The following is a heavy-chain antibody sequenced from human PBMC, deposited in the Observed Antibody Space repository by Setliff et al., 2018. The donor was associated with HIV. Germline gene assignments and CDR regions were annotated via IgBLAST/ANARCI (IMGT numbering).Heavy chain of an antibody. V-gene: IGHV4-38-2*02. Sequence: SETLSLTCTVSGYSISSGYSWGWIRQPPGKGLEWIGSIYHSGSTYYNPSLKSRVTKSVDTSKNQFSLTLSSVTAADTAVYYCARRRSSGWYHYFDYWGQGTRGTVPQ. D-gene: IGHD6-19*01. J-gene: IGHJ4*02. CDR2: IYHSGST. CDR3: ARRRSSGWYHYFDY. CDR1: GYSISSGYS.